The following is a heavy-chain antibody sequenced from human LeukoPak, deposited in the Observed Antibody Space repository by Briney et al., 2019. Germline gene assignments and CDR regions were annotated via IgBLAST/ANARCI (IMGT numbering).Heavy chain of an antibody. D-gene: IGHD4/OR15-4a*01. CDR1: GGTFSSYA. CDR2: IIPIFGTA. Sequence: SVKVSCKASGGTFSSYAISWVRQAPGQGLEWMGGIIPIFGTANYAQKFQGRVTITADESTSTAYMELSSLRSEDTAVYYCATFQRDYGYHYYYYMDVWGKGTTVTVSS. J-gene: IGHJ6*03. V-gene: IGHV1-69*13. CDR3: ATFQRDYGYHYYYYMDV.